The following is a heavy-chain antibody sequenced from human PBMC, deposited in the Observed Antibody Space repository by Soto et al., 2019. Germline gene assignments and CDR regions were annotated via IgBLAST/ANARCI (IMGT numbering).Heavy chain of an antibody. D-gene: IGHD2-21*02. V-gene: IGHV3-30*03. Sequence: QVQLVESGGGVVQPVTSLRLSCKASGFIFRDYLIHWVRQAPGKGLEWLAVLSFDGTAEYYADSPRGRFTISRDIPKRTTYLVINNVRREDTAMYYCARVATRLQSMEVLESWGQGPLVTVPS. CDR2: LSFDGTAE. J-gene: IGHJ4*02. CDR1: GFIFRDYL. CDR3: ARVATRLQSMEVLES.